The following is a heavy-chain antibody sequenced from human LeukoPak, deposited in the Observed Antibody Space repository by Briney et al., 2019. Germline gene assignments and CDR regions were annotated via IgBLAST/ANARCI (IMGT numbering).Heavy chain of an antibody. V-gene: IGHV3-23*01. CDR2: ISGSGGST. J-gene: IGHJ4*02. CDR3: AKSKDYYGSGSRDY. Sequence: GSLRLSCSASGLTFSSYAMSWVGQAPGKGLEWVSAISGSGGSTYYADSVKGRFTISRDNSKNTLYLQMNSLRAEDTAVYYCAKSKDYYGSGSRDYWGQGTLVTVSS. CDR1: GLTFSSYA. D-gene: IGHD3-10*01.